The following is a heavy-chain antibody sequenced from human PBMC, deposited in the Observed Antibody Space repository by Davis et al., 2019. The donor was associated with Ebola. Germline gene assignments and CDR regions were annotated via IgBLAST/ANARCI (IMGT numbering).Heavy chain of an antibody. D-gene: IGHD1-7*01. CDR3: AKGEGGNWNFR. CDR1: GFTFSAYG. Sequence: PGGSLRLSCPPPGFTFSAYGMSWVRQAPGKGLEWVSSIHNTDGSTFYANSVKGRFTISRDNSKNTLYLQMNSLRADDTAVYYCAKGEGGNWNFRWGQGTLVTVSS. CDR2: IHNTDGST. J-gene: IGHJ4*02. V-gene: IGHV3-23*01.